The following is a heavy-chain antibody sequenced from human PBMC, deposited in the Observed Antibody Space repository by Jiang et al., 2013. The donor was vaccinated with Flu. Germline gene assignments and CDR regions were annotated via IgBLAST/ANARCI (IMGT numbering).Heavy chain of an antibody. J-gene: IGHJ6*02. Sequence: QLVESGGRIVEPGGSLRLSCAASGFTFSTYSMKWVRQIPGKGLEWVSYIHSSGSTIYYADSVKGRFTISRDNAENSLYLQMNSLRAEDTAVYYCARDEPLRGGDGAWYYVMDVWGQGTTVTVSS. CDR2: IHSSGSTI. D-gene: IGHD2-21*02. V-gene: IGHV3-48*01. CDR3: ARDEPLRGGDGAWYYVMDV. CDR1: GFTFSTYS.